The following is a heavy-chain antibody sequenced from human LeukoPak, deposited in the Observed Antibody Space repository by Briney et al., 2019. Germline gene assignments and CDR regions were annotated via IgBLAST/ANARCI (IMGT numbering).Heavy chain of an antibody. Sequence: GGSLRLSCAASGFTFSSYAMSWVRQAPGKGLEWVSAISGSGGSAYYADSVKGRFTISRDNSKNTLYLQMNSLRAEDTAVYYCAREHMRVSAFDIWGQGTMVTVSS. CDR1: GFTFSSYA. CDR2: ISGSGGSA. V-gene: IGHV3-23*01. D-gene: IGHD3-22*01. J-gene: IGHJ3*02. CDR3: AREHMRVSAFDI.